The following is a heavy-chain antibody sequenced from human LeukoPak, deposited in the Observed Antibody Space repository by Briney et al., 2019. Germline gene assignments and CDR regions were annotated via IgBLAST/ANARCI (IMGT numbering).Heavy chain of an antibody. CDR2: IIGSGGST. D-gene: IGHD2-8*01. Sequence: HTGGSLRLSCAASGFTFSSYAMSWVRQAPGKGLEWVSAIIGSGGSTYYADSVKGRFTISRDNSKNTLYLQMNSLRAEDTAVYYCAKLVLDFDYWGQGTLVTVSS. J-gene: IGHJ4*02. V-gene: IGHV3-23*01. CDR1: GFTFSSYA. CDR3: AKLVLDFDY.